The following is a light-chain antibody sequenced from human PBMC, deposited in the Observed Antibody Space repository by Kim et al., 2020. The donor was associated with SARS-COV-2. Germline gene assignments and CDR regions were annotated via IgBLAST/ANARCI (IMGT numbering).Light chain of an antibody. V-gene: IGKV3-20*01. CDR3: QQYATSPRT. Sequence: SPGGKATLSCRASQSVSSTYLAWYQQKPGQAPRLLIYAASSRATGIPDRFSGSGSGTDFTLTISRLEPEDCAVFYCQQYATSPRTFGQGTKVDIK. CDR2: AAS. CDR1: QSVSSTY. J-gene: IGKJ1*01.